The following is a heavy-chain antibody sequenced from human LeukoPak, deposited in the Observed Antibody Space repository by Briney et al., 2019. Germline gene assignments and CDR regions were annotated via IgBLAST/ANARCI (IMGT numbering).Heavy chain of an antibody. CDR2: ISAIGDT. CDR3: ARHSNFWDIDH. Sequence: SETLSLTCAVSGSFISSYYWTWIRQSPERGLEWIGYISAIGDTNYNPSLKSRVTMLVDTSKGQFSLRLTSVTAADTAVYYCARHSNFWDIDHWSPGTLVTVS. CDR1: GSFISSYY. V-gene: IGHV4-4*09. D-gene: IGHD3-3*01. J-gene: IGHJ4*02.